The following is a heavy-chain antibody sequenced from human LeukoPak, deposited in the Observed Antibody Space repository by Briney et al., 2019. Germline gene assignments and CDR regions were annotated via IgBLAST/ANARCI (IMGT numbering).Heavy chain of an antibody. Sequence: PSETLSLTCTVSGGSITGHYWTWIRQSPGKGLEWIGFVYDNGNTNYNSSLQSRVTMSVDTSTNQLSLKMTSVTAADTAIYYCARVFRGVVTSNWFDPWGQGTLVTVPS. D-gene: IGHD2-21*02. CDR1: GGSITGHY. V-gene: IGHV4-59*11. CDR3: ARVFRGVVTSNWFDP. CDR2: VYDNGNT. J-gene: IGHJ5*02.